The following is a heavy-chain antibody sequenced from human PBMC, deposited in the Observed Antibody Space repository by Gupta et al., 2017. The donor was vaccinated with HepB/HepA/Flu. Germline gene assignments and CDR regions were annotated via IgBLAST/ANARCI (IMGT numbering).Heavy chain of an antibody. V-gene: IGHV3-9*01. CDR3: AKDIRYCSGGSCEYDAFDI. J-gene: IGHJ3*02. CDR1: GFTFDDYA. D-gene: IGHD2-15*01. Sequence: EVQLVESGGGLVQPGRSLRLSCAASGFTFDDYAMHWVRQAPGKGLEWVSGISWNSGSIGYADSVKGRFTISRDNAKNSLYLQMNSLRAEDTALYYCAKDIRYCSGGSCEYDAFDIWGQGTMVTVAS. CDR2: ISWNSGSI.